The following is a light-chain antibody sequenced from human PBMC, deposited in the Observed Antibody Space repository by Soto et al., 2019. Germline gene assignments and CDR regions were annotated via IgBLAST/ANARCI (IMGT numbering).Light chain of an antibody. Sequence: DIQLTQSPSFLSASVGDRLTITCRASQDISTYLTWYQQNPGKAPKLLIYTASTLQSGVPSRFSGSGSGTDFTLTISSLQPEDFATYYCQQLHSFPPTFGQGTKVEIK. CDR3: QQLHSFPPT. V-gene: IGKV1-9*01. J-gene: IGKJ1*01. CDR2: TAS. CDR1: QDISTY.